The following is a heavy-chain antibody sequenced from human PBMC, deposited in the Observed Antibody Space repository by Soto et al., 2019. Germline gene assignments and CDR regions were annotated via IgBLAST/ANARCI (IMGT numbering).Heavy chain of an antibody. J-gene: IGHJ3*02. D-gene: IGHD2-21*02. CDR2: IYHSGSA. Sequence: QVQLQESGPGLVKPSGTLSLTCAVSGGSVSSSNWWRWVRQSPGKGLEWMGEIYHSGSAHYNPSLNSRATISLDKSKNQFSLRLTSVTAADTAVYYCARVPGVVVSADDAFDIWGPGTRVIVSS. CDR3: ARVPGVVVSADDAFDI. V-gene: IGHV4-4*02. CDR1: GGSVSSSNW.